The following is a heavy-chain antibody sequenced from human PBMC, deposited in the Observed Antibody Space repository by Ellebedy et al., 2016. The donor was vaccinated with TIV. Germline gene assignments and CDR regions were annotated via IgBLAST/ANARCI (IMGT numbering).Heavy chain of an antibody. CDR1: GFTFSSYG. Sequence: GESLKISXAASGFTFSSYGMHWVRQAPGKGLEWVAVIWYDGSNKYYADSVKGRFTISRDNSKNTLYLQMNSLRAEDTAVYYCARDLHGSGSYYRGLSFDYWGQGTLVTVSS. J-gene: IGHJ4*02. CDR3: ARDLHGSGSYYRGLSFDY. D-gene: IGHD3-10*01. V-gene: IGHV3-33*01. CDR2: IWYDGSNK.